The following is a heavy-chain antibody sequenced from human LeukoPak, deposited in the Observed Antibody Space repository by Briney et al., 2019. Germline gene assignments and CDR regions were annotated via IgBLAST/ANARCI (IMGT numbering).Heavy chain of an antibody. CDR2: IYHSGST. V-gene: IGHV4-38-2*02. D-gene: IGHD1-26*01. CDR1: GYSISSGCY. CDR3: ASDIVGATKGNWFDP. J-gene: IGHJ5*02. Sequence: SETLSLTCTVSGYSISSGCYWGWIRQPPGKGLEWIGSIYHSGSTYYNPSLKSRVTISVDTSKNQFSLKLSSVTAADTAVYYCASDIVGATKGNWFDPWGQGTLVTVSS.